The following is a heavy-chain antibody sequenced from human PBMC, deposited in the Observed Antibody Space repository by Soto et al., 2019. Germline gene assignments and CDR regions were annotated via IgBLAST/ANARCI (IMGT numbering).Heavy chain of an antibody. Sequence: SETLSLTCTVSGGSISSGDYYWSWIRQPPGKGQEWIGYIYYSGSTYYNPSLKSRVTISVDTSKNQFSLKLSSMTAADTAVYYCASRKSSPYFDYWGQGTLVTV. CDR3: ASRKSSPYFDY. V-gene: IGHV4-30-4*01. CDR2: IYYSGST. CDR1: GGSISSGDYY. D-gene: IGHD3-10*01. J-gene: IGHJ4*02.